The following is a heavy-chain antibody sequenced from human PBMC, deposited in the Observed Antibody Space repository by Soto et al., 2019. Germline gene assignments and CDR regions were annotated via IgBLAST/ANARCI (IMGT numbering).Heavy chain of an antibody. V-gene: IGHV3-23*01. J-gene: IGHJ4*02. CDR1: GFIFSDYA. Sequence: GGSLRLSCAAPGFIFSDYAMSWVRQAPGKGLEWVSAISGSGQTTYYADSVKGRFTISSENSKNTVYMQMNSLRAEDTAVYYCASRSSGWYFDYWGQGTLVTVSS. CDR3: ASRSSGWYFDY. CDR2: ISGSGQTT. D-gene: IGHD6-19*01.